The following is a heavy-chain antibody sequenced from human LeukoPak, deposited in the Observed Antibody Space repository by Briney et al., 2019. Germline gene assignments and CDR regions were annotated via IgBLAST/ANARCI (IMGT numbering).Heavy chain of an antibody. D-gene: IGHD2-15*01. J-gene: IGHJ4*02. CDR1: GFTFSTYA. Sequence: GGSLRLSCAASGFTFSTYAMSWVRQAPGKGLEWVSSISADGAGRYYADSVKGRFIISRDNSRNTLYMQMISLRAEDTTVYYCARIITAAGSDYWGQGTLVTVSS. V-gene: IGHV3-23*01. CDR3: ARIITAAGSDY. CDR2: ISADGAGR.